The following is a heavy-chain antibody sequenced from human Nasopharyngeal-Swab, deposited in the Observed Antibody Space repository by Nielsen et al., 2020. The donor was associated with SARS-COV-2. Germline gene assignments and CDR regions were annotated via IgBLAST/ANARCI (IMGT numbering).Heavy chain of an antibody. J-gene: IGHJ3*02. CDR2: IYPGDSHT. D-gene: IGHD2-21*02. Sequence: GESLKISCNGSGYSFTSYWIGWVRQTPGKGLEWMGIIYPGDSHTRYRPSFQGQVTISDDKSISTAYLQWSSLKASDTAMYYCASGLVVVTAIRRSSYAFDIWGQGTMVTVSS. V-gene: IGHV5-51*01. CDR3: ASGLVVVTAIRRSSYAFDI. CDR1: GYSFTSYW.